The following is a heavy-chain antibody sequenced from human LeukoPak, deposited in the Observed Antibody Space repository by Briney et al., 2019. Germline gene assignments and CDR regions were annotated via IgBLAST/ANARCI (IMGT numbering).Heavy chain of an antibody. D-gene: IGHD3-16*01. CDR3: ARGGANRFDY. Sequence: GGSLRLSCAASGFTFSSYWMSWVRQAPGKGLEWVANIKQDGSEKYYVDSVKGRFAISRDNAKNSLCLQMNSLRGEDTAVYYCARGGANRFDYWGLGTLVTISS. CDR2: IKQDGSEK. CDR1: GFTFSSYW. V-gene: IGHV3-7*04. J-gene: IGHJ4*02.